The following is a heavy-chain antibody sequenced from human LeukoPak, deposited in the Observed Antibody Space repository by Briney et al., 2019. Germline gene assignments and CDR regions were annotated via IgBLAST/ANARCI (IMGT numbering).Heavy chain of an antibody. Sequence: PGGSLRLSCAASGFTFSDYYMSWIRQAPGKGLEWVSYISSSGSTIYYADSVKGRFTISRDNAKNSLYLQMNSLRAEDTAVYYCATYYDYVWGSYPKVYFDYWGQGTLVTVSS. CDR2: ISSSGSTI. V-gene: IGHV3-11*01. D-gene: IGHD3-16*02. CDR1: GFTFSDYY. CDR3: ATYYDYVWGSYPKVYFDY. J-gene: IGHJ4*02.